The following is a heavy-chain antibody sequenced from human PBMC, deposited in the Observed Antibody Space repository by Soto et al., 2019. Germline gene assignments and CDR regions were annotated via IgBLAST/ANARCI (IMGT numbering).Heavy chain of an antibody. Sequence: QVQLQESGPGLVKPSETLSLTCTVSGGSISSYYWSWIRQPPGKGLEWIGYIYYSGSTNYNPSLKSRVTISVDTSKNQFSLKLSSVTAADTAVYYCARDKDGYNSHVFDYWGQGTLVTVSS. V-gene: IGHV4-59*01. J-gene: IGHJ4*02. CDR3: ARDKDGYNSHVFDY. D-gene: IGHD1-1*01. CDR2: IYYSGST. CDR1: GGSISSYY.